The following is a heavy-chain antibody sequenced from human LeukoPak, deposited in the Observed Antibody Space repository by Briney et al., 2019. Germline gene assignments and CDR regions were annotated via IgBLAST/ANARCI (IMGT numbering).Heavy chain of an antibody. Sequence: SETLSLTCTVSGGSLSSYYWSWIRQPPGQGRGWFGYIYYSGSTNDNPSLKSRVTISVDTSKNQFSLKLSSVTAADTAVYYCASLGYCSGGSCYSESVWGQGTMVTVSS. CDR1: GGSLSSYY. CDR2: IYYSGST. D-gene: IGHD2-15*01. V-gene: IGHV4-59*01. CDR3: ASLGYCSGGSCYSESV. J-gene: IGHJ3*01.